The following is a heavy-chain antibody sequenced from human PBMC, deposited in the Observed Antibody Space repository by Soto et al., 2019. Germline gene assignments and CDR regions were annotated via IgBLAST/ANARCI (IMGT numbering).Heavy chain of an antibody. D-gene: IGHD6-13*01. CDR3: ARVPLSGSSWYVPQGGYWFDP. CDR1: GFTFSDYY. CDR2: ISSSSSYT. Sequence: GGSLRLSCAASGFTFSDYYMSWIRQAPGKGLEWVSYISSSSSYTNYADSVKGRFTISRDNAKNSLYLQMNSLRAEDTAVYYCARVPLSGSSWYVPQGGYWFDPWGQGTLVT. V-gene: IGHV3-11*06. J-gene: IGHJ5*02.